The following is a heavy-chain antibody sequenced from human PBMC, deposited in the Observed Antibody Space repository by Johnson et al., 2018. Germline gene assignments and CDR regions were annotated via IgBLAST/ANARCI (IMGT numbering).Heavy chain of an antibody. CDR1: GFTFSDYY. Sequence: QVQLVESGGGLVKPGGSLRLSCAASGFTFSDYYMSWIRQAPGKGLEWVSYISSSGSTIYYAASVKGRFTISRDNLKDTLYVGRNSRRAEETAVYYCAKEDRYEFWSGYYSNYYGMDVWGQGTTVTVSS. V-gene: IGHV3-11*01. CDR3: AKEDRYEFWSGYYSNYYGMDV. CDR2: ISSSGSTI. D-gene: IGHD3-3*01. J-gene: IGHJ6*02.